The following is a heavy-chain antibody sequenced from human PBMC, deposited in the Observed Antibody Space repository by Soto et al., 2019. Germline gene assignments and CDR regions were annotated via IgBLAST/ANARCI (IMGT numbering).Heavy chain of an antibody. D-gene: IGHD3-9*01. Sequence: ASVKVSCKSSGYTFTNYAIHWVRQAPGQRLEWMGWISAYNGNTSYAQKLQGRVTMTTDTSTSTAYMELRSLRSDDTAVYYCARDPFYDILTGPWGGWFDPWGQGTLVTVSS. CDR3: ARDPFYDILTGPWGGWFDP. CDR1: GYTFTNYA. CDR2: ISAYNGNT. J-gene: IGHJ5*02. V-gene: IGHV1-18*01.